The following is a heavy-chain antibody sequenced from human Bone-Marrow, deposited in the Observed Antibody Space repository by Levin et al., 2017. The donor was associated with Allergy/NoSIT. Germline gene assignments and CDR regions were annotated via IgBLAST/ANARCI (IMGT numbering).Heavy chain of an antibody. D-gene: IGHD6-13*01. J-gene: IGHJ4*02. V-gene: IGHV3-30*18. CDR2: ISYDGSNK. CDR3: AKARGGIYSSNHHFDY. CDR1: GFTFSSCD. Sequence: LSLTCAASGFTFSSCDMHWVRQAPGKGLEWVAVISYDGSNKYYADSVKGRFTISRDNSKNTLYLQMNSLRAEDTTVFYCAKARGGIYSSNHHFDYWGQGTLVTVSS.